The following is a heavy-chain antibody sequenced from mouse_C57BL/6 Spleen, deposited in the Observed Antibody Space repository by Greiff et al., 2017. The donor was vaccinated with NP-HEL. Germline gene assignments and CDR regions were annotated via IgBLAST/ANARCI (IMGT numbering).Heavy chain of an antibody. J-gene: IGHJ2*01. CDR3: ARGGYYYFDY. V-gene: IGHV1-22*01. CDR1: GYTFTDYN. CDR2: INPNNGGT. Sequence: EVQLQQSGPELVKPGASVKMSCKASGYTFTDYNMPWVKQSHGKSLEWIGYINPNNGGTSYNHKFKGKATLTGNKSSSTAYLELRSLTSEESTVYYWARGGYYYFDYWGQGTTLTVSS. D-gene: IGHD2-14*01.